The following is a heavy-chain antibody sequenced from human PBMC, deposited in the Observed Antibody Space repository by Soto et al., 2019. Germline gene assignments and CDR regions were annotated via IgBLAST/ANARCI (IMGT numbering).Heavy chain of an antibody. V-gene: IGHV3-11*01. CDR1: GFTFSDYY. CDR2: MSSSGGTI. CDR3: ARDLDTQAWFDP. J-gene: IGHJ5*02. Sequence: QVQLVESGGGLVKPGGSLRLSCAASGFTFSDYYMSWVRQAPGRGLEWLSHMSSSGGTIYYADSVKGRFTISRDNAKNSLYLQMNRLRAEDTAVYYCARDLDTQAWFDPWGQGTLVTVSS. D-gene: IGHD5-18*01.